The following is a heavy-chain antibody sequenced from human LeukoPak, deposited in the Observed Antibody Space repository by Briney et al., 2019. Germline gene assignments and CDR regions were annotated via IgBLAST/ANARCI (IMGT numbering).Heavy chain of an antibody. CDR3: ARDMIVETDVAFDI. CDR2: ISSSSSYI. J-gene: IGHJ3*02. Sequence: GGSLRLSCAASGFTFRNYWMNWVRQAPGKGLEWVSSISSSSSYIYYADSVKGRFTISRDNAKNSLYLQMNSLRAEDTAVYYCARDMIVETDVAFDIWGQGTMVTVSS. CDR1: GFTFRNYW. D-gene: IGHD3-22*01. V-gene: IGHV3-21*01.